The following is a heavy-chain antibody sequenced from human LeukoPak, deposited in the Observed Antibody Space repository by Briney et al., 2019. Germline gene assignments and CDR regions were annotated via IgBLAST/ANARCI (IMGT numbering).Heavy chain of an antibody. Sequence: GSLRLSCAASGFAFNHAWVSWVRQAPGKGLEWLGRIKSKTNGGTTDYAAPVKGRFTIPRDDSKNTLYLQIDSLKTEDTAVYYCTWVGARYYFDYWGQGTLVTVSS. J-gene: IGHJ4*02. D-gene: IGHD1-26*01. CDR2: IKSKTNGGTT. V-gene: IGHV3-15*01. CDR1: GFAFNHAW. CDR3: TWVGARYYFDY.